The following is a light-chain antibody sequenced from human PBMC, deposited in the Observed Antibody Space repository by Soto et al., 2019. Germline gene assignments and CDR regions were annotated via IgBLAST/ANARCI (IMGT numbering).Light chain of an antibody. CDR1: SGHSSYI. V-gene: IGLV4-60*02. CDR2: LEGSGSY. Sequence: QLVLTQSSSASASLGSSVKLTCTLSSGHSSYIIAWHQQQPGKAPRYLMKLEGSGSYNKGSGVPDRFSGSSSGADRYLTISNLQFEDEADYYCETWDSNTHTVFSGGTQLTVL. CDR3: ETWDSNTHTV. J-gene: IGLJ3*02.